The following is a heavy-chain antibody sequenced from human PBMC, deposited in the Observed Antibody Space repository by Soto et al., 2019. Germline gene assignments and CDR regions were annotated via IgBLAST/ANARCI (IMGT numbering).Heavy chain of an antibody. CDR1: GGSISPYY. D-gene: IGHD3-3*01. CDR2: IYYRGST. Sequence: SETLSLTCTVSGGSISPYYWSWVRQPPGKGLEWIGYIYYRGSTKYNPSLKSRVTISVDTSKSQFSLKVTSVTAADTAVYYCMRECRGRVFGGFDPWGQGTLVTVSS. CDR3: MRECRGRVFGGFDP. V-gene: IGHV4-59*01. J-gene: IGHJ5*02.